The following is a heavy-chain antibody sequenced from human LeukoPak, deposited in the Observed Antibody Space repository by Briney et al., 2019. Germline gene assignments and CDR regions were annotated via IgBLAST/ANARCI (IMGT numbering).Heavy chain of an antibody. D-gene: IGHD3-22*01. V-gene: IGHV4-34*01. CDR1: GGSFSGYY. CDR2: INHSGST. Sequence: SETLSLTCAVYGGSFSGYYWSWIRQPPGKGLEWIGEINHSGSTNYNPSLKSRVTISVDTSKNQFSLKLSSVTAADTAVYYCARRGRGYYSVWPGSNDAFDIWGQGTMVTVSS. CDR3: ARRGRGYYSVWPGSNDAFDI. J-gene: IGHJ3*02.